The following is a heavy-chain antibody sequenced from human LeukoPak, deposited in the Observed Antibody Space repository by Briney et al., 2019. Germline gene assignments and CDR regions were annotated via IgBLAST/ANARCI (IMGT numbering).Heavy chain of an antibody. D-gene: IGHD6-6*01. J-gene: IGHJ6*03. Sequence: SETLSLTCAVYGGSFSGYYWGWIRQPPGKGLEWIGEINHSGSTNYNPSLKSRVTISVDTSKNQFSLKLSSVTAADTAVYYCARGRPYSSSSYYYYYYMDVWGKGTTVTVSS. CDR1: GGSFSGYY. CDR2: INHSGST. V-gene: IGHV4-34*01. CDR3: ARGRPYSSSSYYYYYYMDV.